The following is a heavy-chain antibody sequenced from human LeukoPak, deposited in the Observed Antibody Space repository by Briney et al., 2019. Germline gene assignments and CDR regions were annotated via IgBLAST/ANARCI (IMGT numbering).Heavy chain of an antibody. V-gene: IGHV4-34*01. Sequence: SETLSLTCAVYGGSFSGYYWSWIRQPPGKGLEWIGEINHSGSTNYNPSLKSRVTISVDTSKNQFSLKLSSVNAADTAVYYCARGLVVATYFDYWGQGTLVTVSS. CDR2: INHSGST. D-gene: IGHD5-12*01. J-gene: IGHJ4*02. CDR3: ARGLVVATYFDY. CDR1: GGSFSGYY.